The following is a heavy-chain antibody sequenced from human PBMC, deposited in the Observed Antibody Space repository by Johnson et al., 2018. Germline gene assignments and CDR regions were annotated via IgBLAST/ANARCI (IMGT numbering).Heavy chain of an antibody. CDR3: THRSPYIRPNYYECSGYSSRRNAFDI. D-gene: IGHD3-22*01. J-gene: IGHJ3*02. CDR2: IWYDGSNK. V-gene: IGHV3-33*01. Sequence: QVQLVESGGGVVQPGRSLRLSCAASGFTFSSYGMHWVRQAPGKGLEWVAVIWYDGSNKYYADSVKGRFTISRDNSKNTLYLQMNSLKTSDTAVYYCTHRSPYIRPNYYECSGYSSRRNAFDIWGQGTMVTVSS. CDR1: GFTFSSYG.